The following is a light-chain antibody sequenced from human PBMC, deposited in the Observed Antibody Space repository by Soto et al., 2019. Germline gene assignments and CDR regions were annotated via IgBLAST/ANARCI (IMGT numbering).Light chain of an antibody. Sequence: QSALTQPASVSGSPGQSITISCTGTSSDIGFSNYVSWYQQHPGKATKLMISDVSDRPSGVSSRFSGSKSGNTASLTISGLQAEDEADYYCSSYTSSDTDVFGTGTKVTVL. CDR3: SSYTSSDTDV. CDR1: SSDIGFSNY. CDR2: DVS. J-gene: IGLJ1*01. V-gene: IGLV2-14*01.